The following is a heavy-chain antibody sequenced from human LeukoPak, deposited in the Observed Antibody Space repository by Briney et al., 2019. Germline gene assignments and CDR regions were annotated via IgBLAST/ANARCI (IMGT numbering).Heavy chain of an antibody. CDR3: ARGLEYCSSTSCYPGNWFDP. Sequence: SGTLSLTCAVSGGSISSSNWWSWVRQPPGKGLEWIGEINHSGSTNYNPSLKSRVTISVDTSKNQFSLKLSTVTAADTAVYYCARGLEYCSSTSCYPGNWFDPWGQGTLVTVSS. D-gene: IGHD2-2*01. V-gene: IGHV4-4*02. J-gene: IGHJ5*02. CDR1: GGSISSSNW. CDR2: INHSGST.